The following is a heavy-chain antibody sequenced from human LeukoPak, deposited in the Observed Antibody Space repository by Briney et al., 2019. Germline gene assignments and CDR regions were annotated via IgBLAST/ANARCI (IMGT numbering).Heavy chain of an antibody. CDR3: AIHYYDFWSGYHVY. Sequence: ASVKVSCKASGGTFSSYAISWVRQAPGQGLEWMGWMNPNSGNTGYAQKFQGRVTITRNTSISTAYMELSSLRSEDTAVYYCAIHYYDFWSGYHVYWGQGTLVTVSS. D-gene: IGHD3-3*01. CDR2: MNPNSGNT. J-gene: IGHJ4*02. CDR1: GGTFSSYA. V-gene: IGHV1-8*03.